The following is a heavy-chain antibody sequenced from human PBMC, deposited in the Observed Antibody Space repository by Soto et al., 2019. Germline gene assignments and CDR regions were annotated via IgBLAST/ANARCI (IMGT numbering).Heavy chain of an antibody. CDR3: AKDPYTAYNYYFDY. J-gene: IGHJ4*02. CDR1: GFTFSSYG. Sequence: GGSLRLSCAASGFTFSSYGMHWVRQAPGKGLEWVAVISYDGSNKYYADSVKGRFTISRDNSKNTLYLQMNSLRAEDTAVYYCAKDPYTAYNYYFDYWGQGTLVTVSS. V-gene: IGHV3-30*18. D-gene: IGHD5-18*01. CDR2: ISYDGSNK.